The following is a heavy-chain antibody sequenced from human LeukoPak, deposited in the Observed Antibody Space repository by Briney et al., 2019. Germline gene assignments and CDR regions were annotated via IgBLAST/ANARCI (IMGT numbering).Heavy chain of an antibody. D-gene: IGHD3-22*01. Sequence: GGSLRLSCAASGFIFSDYYMSWIRQAPGKGLEWVSYISSSGGAIYYADSVKGRFTISRDNAKNSLYLQMNSLRAEDTAVYYCARSTFYYDSSGYSSGHFDYWGQGTLVTVSS. CDR2: ISSSGGAI. V-gene: IGHV3-11*04. CDR3: ARSTFYYDSSGYSSGHFDY. CDR1: GFIFSDYY. J-gene: IGHJ4*02.